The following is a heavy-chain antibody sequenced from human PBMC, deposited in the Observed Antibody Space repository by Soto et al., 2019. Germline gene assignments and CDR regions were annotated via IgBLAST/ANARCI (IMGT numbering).Heavy chain of an antibody. Sequence: EVQLLESGGGLVQPGGSLRLSCAASGFTFSSYAMSWVRQAPGKGLEWVSAISGSGGSTYYADSVKGRFTISRDNSKKTLYLQMNSLRAEDTAVYYCAKGPGIAAAGALGYFDYWGQGTLVTVSS. CDR1: GFTFSSYA. CDR3: AKGPGIAAAGALGYFDY. J-gene: IGHJ4*02. V-gene: IGHV3-23*01. D-gene: IGHD6-13*01. CDR2: ISGSGGST.